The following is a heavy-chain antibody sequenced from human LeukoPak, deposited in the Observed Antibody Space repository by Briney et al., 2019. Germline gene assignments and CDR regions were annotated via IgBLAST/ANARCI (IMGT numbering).Heavy chain of an antibody. CDR2: ISGSGGST. D-gene: IGHD3-3*01. CDR3: AKALGGVVILFDY. V-gene: IGHV3-23*01. Sequence: GGSLRLSCAASGFSFSNYAMSWVRQAPRKGLEWVSAISGSGGSTYYADSVKGRFTISRDNSKNTLYLQMNSLRAEDTAVYYCAKALGGVVILFDYWGQGTLVTVSS. CDR1: GFSFSNYA. J-gene: IGHJ4*02.